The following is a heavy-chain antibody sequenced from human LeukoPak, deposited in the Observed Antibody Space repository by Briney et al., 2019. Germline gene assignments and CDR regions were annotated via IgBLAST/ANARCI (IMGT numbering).Heavy chain of an antibody. CDR3: ARARYSDF. CDR1: GFTFSNYW. J-gene: IGHJ4*02. Sequence: HPGGSLRLSCVASGFTFSNYWMTWVRQAPGKGLEWVANIKEDGSEKNYADSVKGRFTISRDNAKNSLYLQMTSLRGEDTAVYYCARARYSDFWGQGTLVTVSS. V-gene: IGHV3-7*01. CDR2: IKEDGSEK.